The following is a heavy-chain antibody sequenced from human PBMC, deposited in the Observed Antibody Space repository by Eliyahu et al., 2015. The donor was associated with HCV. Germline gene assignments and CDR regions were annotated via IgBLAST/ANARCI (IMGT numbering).Heavy chain of an antibody. CDR2: VSTNGETK. Sequence: WVSSVSTNGETKYYADSVRGRFTISRDSSTNTIYLQMNRLRVEDAAIYYCAKDRGDSSKNFDYWGQGTLVTVSS. V-gene: IGHV3-23*01. D-gene: IGHD2-21*02. CDR3: AKDRGDSSKNFDY. J-gene: IGHJ4*02.